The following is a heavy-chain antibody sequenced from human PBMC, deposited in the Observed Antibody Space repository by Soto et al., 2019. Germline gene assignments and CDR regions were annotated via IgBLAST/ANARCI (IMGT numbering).Heavy chain of an antibody. CDR2: INHSGST. V-gene: IGHV4-34*01. CDR1: GGSFSGYY. Sequence: SETLSLTCAVYGGSFSGYYWSWIRQPPGKGLEWIGEINHSGSTNYNPSLKIRVTISVDTSKNQFSLKLSSVTAADTAVYYCARRNIALVAAIQHWGQGTLVTVSS. D-gene: IGHD2-15*01. J-gene: IGHJ1*01. CDR3: ARRNIALVAAIQH.